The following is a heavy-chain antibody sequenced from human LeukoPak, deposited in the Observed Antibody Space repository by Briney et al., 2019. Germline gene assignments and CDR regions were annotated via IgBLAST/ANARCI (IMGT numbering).Heavy chain of an antibody. CDR3: ARGFRSGWPRFDP. CDR2: INPNSGGT. J-gene: IGHJ5*02. CDR1: GYTFTGYY. V-gene: IGHV1-2*02. D-gene: IGHD6-19*01. Sequence: ASVKVSCKASGYTFTGYYMHWVRQAPGQGLEWMGWINPNSGGTNYAQKFQGRVTMTRNTSISTAYMELSRLRSDDTAVYYCARGFRSGWPRFDPWGQGTLVTVSS.